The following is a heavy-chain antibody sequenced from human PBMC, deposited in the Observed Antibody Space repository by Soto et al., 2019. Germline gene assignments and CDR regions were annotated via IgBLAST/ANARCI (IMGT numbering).Heavy chain of an antibody. J-gene: IGHJ3*02. D-gene: IGHD3-3*01. Sequence: EVQLVESGGGLVKLGGSLRLSCAVSGFTVSSNYMIWVRQAPGKGLEGVSFIYSGGNTYYADSVKGRFTISRDNSKNMLYLQMNSLRVEDTAVYYCAREVRVRGFAFDIWGQGTMVTVSS. CDR3: AREVRVRGFAFDI. CDR2: IYSGGNT. CDR1: GFTVSSNY. V-gene: IGHV3-66*01.